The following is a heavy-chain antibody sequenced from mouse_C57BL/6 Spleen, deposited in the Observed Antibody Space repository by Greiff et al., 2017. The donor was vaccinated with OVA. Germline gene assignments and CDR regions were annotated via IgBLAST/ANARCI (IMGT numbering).Heavy chain of an antibody. Sequence: QVQLQQPGAELVRPGSSVKLSCKASGYTFTSYWMHWVKQRPIQGLEWIGNIDPSDSETHYNQKFKDKATLTVDKSSSTAYMQLSSLTSEDSAVYYCARWGTGTDYFDYWGQGTTLTVSS. CDR2: IDPSDSET. CDR1: GYTFTSYW. V-gene: IGHV1-52*01. J-gene: IGHJ2*01. CDR3: ARWGTGTDYFDY. D-gene: IGHD4-1*01.